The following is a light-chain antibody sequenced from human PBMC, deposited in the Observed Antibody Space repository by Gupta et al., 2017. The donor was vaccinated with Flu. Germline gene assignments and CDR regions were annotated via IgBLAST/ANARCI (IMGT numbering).Light chain of an antibody. CDR2: GAR. J-gene: IGKJ2*01. CDR1: QTVERCY. CDR3: QQYDNAPRT. V-gene: IGKV3-20*01. Sequence: ADGATLSCGASQTVERCYLHWSQQKPGQAPRLLIYGARSRATGIPDRFSGSGSGTEFTLTISRLEPEDFAVYPCQQYDNAPRTFGQGTXVEIK.